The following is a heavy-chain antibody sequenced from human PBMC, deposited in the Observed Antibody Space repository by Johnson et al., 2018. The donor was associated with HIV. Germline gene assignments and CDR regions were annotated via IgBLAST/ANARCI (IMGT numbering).Heavy chain of an antibody. Sequence: QVQLVESGGGVVQPGRSLRLSCTASGFTFSSYGMHWVRQAPGKGLEWVAVISYDGRDKYYANSVKGRFTISRDNSKNTLFLQMNSLRAEDTAVYYCVKVAFRIAPTSHAFDIWGQGTMVNVSS. D-gene: IGHD6-13*01. CDR3: VKVAFRIAPTSHAFDI. CDR1: GFTFSSYG. CDR2: ISYDGRDK. V-gene: IGHV3-30*18. J-gene: IGHJ3*02.